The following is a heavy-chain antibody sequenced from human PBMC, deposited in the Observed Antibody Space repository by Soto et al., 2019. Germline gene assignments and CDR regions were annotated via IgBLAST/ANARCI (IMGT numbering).Heavy chain of an antibody. CDR1: GGSITTGGRY. D-gene: IGHD1-1*01. CDR2: IYYSGNT. Sequence: QVRLQEWGPGLVKPSQTLSLKCSVSGGSITTGGRYWSLIRQLPAKGLEWIGDIYYSGNTYYNAFLKSRVTISVEAAKNQFSLKLSSVTAADTAVYYCAQALVFTGGDGFDIWGQGRLVTVSS. J-gene: IGHJ3*02. V-gene: IGHV4-31*02. CDR3: AQALVFTGGDGFDI.